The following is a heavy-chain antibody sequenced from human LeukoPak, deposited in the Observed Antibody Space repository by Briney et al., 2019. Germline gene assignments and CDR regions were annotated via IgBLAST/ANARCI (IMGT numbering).Heavy chain of an antibody. J-gene: IGHJ4*02. CDR3: ARGYYYDSRPCDY. Sequence: HPGGSLRLSCAASGFTFSSYGMHWVRQAPGKGLEWVAVIWYDGSNKYYADSVEGRFTISRDNSKNTLYLQMNSLRAEDTAVYYCARGYYYDSRPCDYWGQGTLVTVSS. CDR2: IWYDGSNK. CDR1: GFTFSSYG. V-gene: IGHV3-33*01. D-gene: IGHD3-22*01.